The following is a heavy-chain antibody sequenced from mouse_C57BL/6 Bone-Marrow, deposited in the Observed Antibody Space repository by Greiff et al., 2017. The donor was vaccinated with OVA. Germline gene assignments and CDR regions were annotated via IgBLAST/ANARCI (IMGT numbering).Heavy chain of an antibody. J-gene: IGHJ3*01. V-gene: IGHV14-2*01. CDR3: ATLSNYCLWFAY. D-gene: IGHD2-5*01. CDR1: GFNITDYY. Sequence: EVHLVESGAELVKPGASVKLSCTASGFNITDYYMHWVKQRTEQGLEWIGRIDPEDGETKYAPKFQGKATITADTSSNTAYLQLSSLTSENTAVYYCATLSNYCLWFAYWCQGTLVTVSA. CDR2: IDPEDGET.